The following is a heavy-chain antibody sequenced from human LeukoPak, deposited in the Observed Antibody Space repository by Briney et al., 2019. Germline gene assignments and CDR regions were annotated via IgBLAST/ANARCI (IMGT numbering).Heavy chain of an antibody. V-gene: IGHV3-7*01. J-gene: IGHJ6*03. CDR2: IKQDGSEK. Sequence: PGGSLRLSCAASGFTFSSYWMSWVRQAPGKGLEWVANIKQDGSEKYYVDSVKGRFTISRDNAKNSLYLQMNSLRAEDTAVYYCARHQAVPAAPGVYYYYYMDVWGKGTTVTVSS. CDR3: ARHQAVPAAPGVYYYYYMDV. D-gene: IGHD2-2*01. CDR1: GFTFSSYW.